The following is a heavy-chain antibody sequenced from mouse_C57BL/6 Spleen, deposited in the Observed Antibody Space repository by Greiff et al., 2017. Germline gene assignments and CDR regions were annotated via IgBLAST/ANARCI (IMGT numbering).Heavy chain of an antibody. J-gene: IGHJ4*01. V-gene: IGHV1-69*01. CDR2: IDPSDSYT. Sequence: QVQLQQPGAELVMPGASVKLSCKASGYTFTSYWMHWVKQRPGQGLEWIGEIDPSDSYTNYNQKFKGKSTLTVDKSSSTAYMQLSSLTSEDSAVYYCARPVARFSYAMDYWGQGTSVTASS. D-gene: IGHD1-1*01. CDR3: ARPVARFSYAMDY. CDR1: GYTFTSYW.